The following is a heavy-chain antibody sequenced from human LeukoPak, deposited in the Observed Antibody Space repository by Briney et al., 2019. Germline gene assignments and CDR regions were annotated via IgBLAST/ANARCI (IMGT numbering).Heavy chain of an antibody. D-gene: IGHD1-14*01. Sequence: ASVKVSCKASGYGFHSYGITWVRQAPGHGLEWMGWISGHDDRTEYAQKFQGRVIMSTDKSTSTASMELRRLTYDDTGVYYCARDGGRLQTPESPINDYWGQGTLVTVSS. CDR3: ARDGGRLQTPESPINDY. V-gene: IGHV1-18*01. CDR1: GYGFHSYG. J-gene: IGHJ4*02. CDR2: ISGHDDRT.